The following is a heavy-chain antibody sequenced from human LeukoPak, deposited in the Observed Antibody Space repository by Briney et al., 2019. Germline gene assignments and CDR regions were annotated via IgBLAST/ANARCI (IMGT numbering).Heavy chain of an antibody. V-gene: IGHV3-30*04. CDR1: GFTFSTYP. D-gene: IGHD1-26*01. CDR2: IADDGKDK. J-gene: IGHJ4*02. CDR3: PRGSEWDLLGSCDY. Sequence: PGGSLRLSCAASGFTFSTYPIHWVRQAPGKGLEWVAVIADDGKDKHYVESVKGRFTISRDNSKNTLYLQMNSLRAEDTAVYYCPRGSEWDLLGSCDYWGQGTLVTVSS.